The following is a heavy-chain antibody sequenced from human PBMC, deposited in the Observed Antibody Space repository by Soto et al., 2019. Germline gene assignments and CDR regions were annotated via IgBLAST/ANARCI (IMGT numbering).Heavy chain of an antibody. J-gene: IGHJ5*02. CDR3: AGQWAAGYGAFDP. Sequence: QVKLQESGPGLEKPSGTLSLTCAVSGGSISNNRWWTWVRQAPGKGLEWIGEIHDRGSTNYNLSLKSRAAASIDRSKNQFSLEMRAVTAADTAVYFCAGQWAAGYGAFDPWGQGTLVTVSS. CDR2: IHDRGST. V-gene: IGHV4-4*02. CDR1: GGSISNNRW. D-gene: IGHD3-9*01.